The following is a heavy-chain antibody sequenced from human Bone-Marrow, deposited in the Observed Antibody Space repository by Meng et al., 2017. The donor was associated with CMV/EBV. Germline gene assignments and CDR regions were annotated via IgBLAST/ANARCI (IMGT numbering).Heavy chain of an antibody. CDR1: GFTFSSYS. Sequence: EVQLVGSGGGLVKPGGSLRLFCAASGFTFSSYSMNWVRQAPGKGLEWVSSISSSSSYIYYADSVKGRFTISRDNAKNSLYLQMNSLRAEDTAVYYCAAIAAPPVDLWGRGTLVTVSS. V-gene: IGHV3-21*01. CDR3: AAIAAPPVDL. CDR2: ISSSSSYI. J-gene: IGHJ2*01. D-gene: IGHD6-6*01.